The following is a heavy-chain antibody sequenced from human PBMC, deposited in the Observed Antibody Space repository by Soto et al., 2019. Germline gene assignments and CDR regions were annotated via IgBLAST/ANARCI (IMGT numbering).Heavy chain of an antibody. CDR2: IIPIFGTA. Sequence: SVKVSCKASGGTFSSYAISWVRQAPGQGLEWMGGIIPIFGTANYAQKFQGRVTITADESTSTAYMELSSLRSEDTAVYYCARYKAVAGTGWFDPWGQGTLVTVSS. CDR3: ARYKAVAGTGWFDP. CDR1: GGTFSSYA. D-gene: IGHD6-19*01. V-gene: IGHV1-69*13. J-gene: IGHJ5*02.